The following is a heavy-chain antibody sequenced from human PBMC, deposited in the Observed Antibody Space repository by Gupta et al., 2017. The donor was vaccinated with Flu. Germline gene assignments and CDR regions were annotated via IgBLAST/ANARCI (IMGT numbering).Heavy chain of an antibody. V-gene: IGHV4-38-2*01. J-gene: IGHJ4*02. Sequence: QVQLQESGPGLVKPSETLSLTCAVSGYSISSGYYWGWIRQPPGKGLEWIGSIYHSGSTYYNPSLKSRVTISVDTSKNQFSLKLSSVTAADTAVYYCAGAEGYCGGDCYGIDYWGQGTLVTVSS. D-gene: IGHD2-21*02. CDR2: IYHSGST. CDR3: AGAEGYCGGDCYGIDY. CDR1: GYSISSGYY.